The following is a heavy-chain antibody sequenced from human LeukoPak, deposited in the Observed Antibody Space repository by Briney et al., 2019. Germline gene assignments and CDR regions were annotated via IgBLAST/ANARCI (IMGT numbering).Heavy chain of an antibody. Sequence: PSETLSLTCTVSGGSISSSSYYWGWIRQPPGKGLEWIGSIYFSGSTNYNPSLKSRVTISVDTSKSQFSLKLSSVTAADTAVYYCARVICSSTSCYVSWTLLTGAGAFDIWGQGTMVTVSS. D-gene: IGHD2-2*01. J-gene: IGHJ3*02. CDR3: ARVICSSTSCYVSWTLLTGAGAFDI. CDR2: IYFSGST. CDR1: GGSISSSSYY. V-gene: IGHV4-39*07.